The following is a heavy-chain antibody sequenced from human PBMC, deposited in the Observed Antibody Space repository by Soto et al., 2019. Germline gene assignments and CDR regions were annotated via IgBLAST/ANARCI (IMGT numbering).Heavy chain of an antibody. CDR1: GFTFSDFG. CDR2: VNNDGRNT. V-gene: IGHV3-23*01. Sequence: EVQLLESGGDLVQSGGSLRLSCEASGFTFSDFGMSWVHQIPGKGLEWVSTVNNDGRNTHYADSVEGRFTISRDNSKNTLYLQMGSLRAEDTAIYYCAKDAGNEESLFDYWGQGTLVTVSS. J-gene: IGHJ4*02. CDR3: AKDAGNEESLFDY.